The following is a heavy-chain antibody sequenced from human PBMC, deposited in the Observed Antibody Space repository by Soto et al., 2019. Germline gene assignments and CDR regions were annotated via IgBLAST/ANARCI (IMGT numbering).Heavy chain of an antibody. J-gene: IGHJ4*02. V-gene: IGHV3-11*06. Sequence: QVQLVVSGGGLVKPGGSLRLSCAASGFNFRDYYMSWFRQAPGKGLEWVSYVSGSDTYTNYADSVKGRFTVFRDNTKNSGYLQMDSLRDEDMAVYYCAMKTTMTKPDDYWGQGTLVTVSS. CDR2: VSGSDTYT. CDR3: AMKTTMTKPDDY. D-gene: IGHD4-17*01. CDR1: GFNFRDYY.